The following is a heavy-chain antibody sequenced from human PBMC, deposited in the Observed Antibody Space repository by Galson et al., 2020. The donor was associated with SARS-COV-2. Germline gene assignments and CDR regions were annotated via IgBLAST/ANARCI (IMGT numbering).Heavy chain of an antibody. V-gene: IGHV4-34*01. Sequence: SETLSLTCAVYGGSFSGYYWSWIRQPPGKGLEWIGEINHSGSTNYNPSLKSRVTISVDTSKNQFSLKLSSVTAADTAVYYCARGRGEKFVGATPRGAEYFQHWGQGTLVTVSS. CDR3: ARGRGEKFVGATPRGAEYFQH. CDR1: GGSFSGYY. J-gene: IGHJ1*01. D-gene: IGHD1-26*01. CDR2: INHSGST.